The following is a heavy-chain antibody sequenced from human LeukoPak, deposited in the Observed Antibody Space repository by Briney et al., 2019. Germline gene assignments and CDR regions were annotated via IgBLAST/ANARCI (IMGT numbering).Heavy chain of an antibody. CDR3: AKDSIAAGNTGTYFDY. CDR2: IRYDGSNK. J-gene: IGHJ4*02. Sequence: GRSLRLSCAASGFTFSSYAMHWVRQAPGKGLEWVAFIRYDGSNKYYADSVKGRFTISRDNSKNTLYLQMNSLRAEDTAVYYCAKDSIAAGNTGTYFDYWGQGTLVTVSS. CDR1: GFTFSSYA. V-gene: IGHV3-30*02. D-gene: IGHD6-6*01.